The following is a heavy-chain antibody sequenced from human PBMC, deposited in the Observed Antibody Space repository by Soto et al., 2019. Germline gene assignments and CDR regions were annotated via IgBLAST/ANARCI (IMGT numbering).Heavy chain of an antibody. V-gene: IGHV3-74*01. J-gene: IGHJ4*02. D-gene: IGHD6-19*01. CDR1: GFSSSSYW. CDR3: ARAVAALYGDFDY. CDR2: VSPDGITT. Sequence: EVQLVESGGGLVQPGGSLRLSCATSGFSSSSYWMHWVRQARGKGLVWVSRVSPDGITTNYADSVKGRFTISRDNAENTLYLLMSSLRADDTAVYYCARAVAALYGDFDYWGQGTLVTVSS.